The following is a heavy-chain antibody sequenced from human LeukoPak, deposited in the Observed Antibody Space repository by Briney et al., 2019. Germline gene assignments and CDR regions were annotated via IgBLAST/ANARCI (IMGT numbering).Heavy chain of an antibody. V-gene: IGHV1-8*01. Sequence: ASVKVSCKASGYSFTSYDINWVRQATGQGLEWMGWVNPNSGNTGYAQKFQGRVTMTRNTSISTAYMELSSLRSEDTAVYYCARGPPSDDSSGYYLNYWGQGTLVTVSS. CDR2: VNPNSGNT. CDR1: GYSFTSYD. J-gene: IGHJ4*02. D-gene: IGHD3-22*01. CDR3: ARGPPSDDSSGYYLNY.